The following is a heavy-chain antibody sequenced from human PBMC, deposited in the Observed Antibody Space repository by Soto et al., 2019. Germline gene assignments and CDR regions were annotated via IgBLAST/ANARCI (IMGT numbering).Heavy chain of an antibody. CDR3: ASLLYDYVWGSYRPYYFDY. D-gene: IGHD3-16*02. Sequence: PSETLSLTCTVSGGSISSGGYYWSWIRQHPGKGLEWIGYIYYSGSTYYNPSLKSRVTISVDTSKNQFSLKLSSVTAADTAVYYCASLLYDYVWGSYRPYYFDYWGQGTLVTVSS. CDR2: IYYSGST. J-gene: IGHJ4*02. V-gene: IGHV4-31*03. CDR1: GGSISSGGYY.